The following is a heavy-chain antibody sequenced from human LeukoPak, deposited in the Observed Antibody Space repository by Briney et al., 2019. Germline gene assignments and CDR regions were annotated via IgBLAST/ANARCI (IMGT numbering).Heavy chain of an antibody. CDR2: IWYDGSNK. CDR3: AREVQLERLKGPYGMDV. D-gene: IGHD1-1*01. V-gene: IGHV3-33*01. Sequence: GRSLRLSCAASGFTFSSYGMHWVRQAPGKGLEWVAVIWYDGSNKYYADSVKGRFTISRDNSKNTLYLQMNSLRAEDTAVYYCAREVQLERLKGPYGMDVWGQGTTVTVS. J-gene: IGHJ6*02. CDR1: GFTFSSYG.